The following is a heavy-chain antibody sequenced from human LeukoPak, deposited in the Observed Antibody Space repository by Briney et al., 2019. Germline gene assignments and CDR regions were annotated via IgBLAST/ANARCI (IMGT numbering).Heavy chain of an antibody. CDR3: VKWRAAMAPRDYYYGMDV. CDR1: GFTFSTYA. J-gene: IGHJ6*02. V-gene: IGHV3-64D*09. CDR2: ISSDGGST. D-gene: IGHD6-6*01. Sequence: GGSLRLSCSASGFTFSTYAMHWVRQAPGKGLEYVSAISSDGGSTYYADSAKGTFTISRDNSKNTLYLQMSSLRPDDTAVYYCVKWRAAMAPRDYYYGMDVWGQGTTVTVSS.